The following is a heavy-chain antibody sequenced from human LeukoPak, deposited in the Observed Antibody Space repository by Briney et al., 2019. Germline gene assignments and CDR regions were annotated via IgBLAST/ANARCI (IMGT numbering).Heavy chain of an antibody. V-gene: IGHV4-59*01. CDR2: IYYSGST. D-gene: IGHD6-19*01. CDR1: GGSISSYY. J-gene: IGHJ2*01. CDR3: ARGRQPAVADYWYFDL. Sequence: PSETLSLTCTVSGGSISSYYWSWIRQPPGKGLEWIGYIYYSGSTNYNPSLKSRVTISVDTSKNQFSLKLSSVTAADTVVYYCARGRQPAVADYWYFDLWGRGTLVTISS.